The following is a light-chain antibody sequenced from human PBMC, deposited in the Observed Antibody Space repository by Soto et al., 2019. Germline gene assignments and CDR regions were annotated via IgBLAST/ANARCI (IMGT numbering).Light chain of an antibody. J-gene: IGKJ1*01. CDR1: QSISSW. V-gene: IGKV1-5*01. Sequence: DIQMTQSPSTLSASVGDRVTITFRASQSISSWLACYQQKPGKAPKLLIYDASSLESGVPSRFSGSGSGTEFTLIISSLQPDDFATYYCQQCNSYWTFGQGTKVDIK. CDR3: QQCNSYWT. CDR2: DAS.